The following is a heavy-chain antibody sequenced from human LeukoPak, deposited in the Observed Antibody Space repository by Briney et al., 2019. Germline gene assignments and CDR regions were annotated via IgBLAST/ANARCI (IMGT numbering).Heavy chain of an antibody. CDR3: AISHKWLLLDY. CDR1: GASFSGYY. Sequence: PSETLSLTCAFYGASFSGYYWRWIRQPPGKGLEWIGEINHSGITTYNPSLKSRVTISVDTSKKQFSLKLNSVTAADTAVYYCAISHKWLLLDYWGQGTLVRVPS. V-gene: IGHV4-34*01. D-gene: IGHD2-15*01. J-gene: IGHJ4*02. CDR2: INHSGIT.